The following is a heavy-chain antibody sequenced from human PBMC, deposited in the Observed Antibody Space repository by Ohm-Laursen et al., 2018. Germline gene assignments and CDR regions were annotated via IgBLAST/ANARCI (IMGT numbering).Heavy chain of an antibody. Sequence: SETLSLTCTVSGGSISGYYWSWIRQPTGKGLEWIGYIYYTGSTTYNPPLKSRVTISVDTSKKQFSLKLSSVTAADTAVYYCARRETDYSYGYGYWGQGTLVTVSS. V-gene: IGHV4-59*08. D-gene: IGHD5-18*01. CDR2: IYYTGST. CDR1: GGSISGYY. J-gene: IGHJ4*02. CDR3: ARRETDYSYGYGY.